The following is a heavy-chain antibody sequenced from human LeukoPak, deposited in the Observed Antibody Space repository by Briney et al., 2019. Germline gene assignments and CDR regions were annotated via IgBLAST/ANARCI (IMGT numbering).Heavy chain of an antibody. D-gene: IGHD3-22*01. Sequence: ASVKVSCKASGYTLTSSNINWVRQATGQGLEWMGWMNSSSGNTGYAQKFQGRVTMTRNTSISTAYMELSSLISEDTAVYYCARVTGSNSYYRSLGHWGQGTLVTVSS. J-gene: IGHJ4*02. CDR1: GYTLTSSN. V-gene: IGHV1-8*01. CDR3: ARVTGSNSYYRSLGH. CDR2: MNSSSGNT.